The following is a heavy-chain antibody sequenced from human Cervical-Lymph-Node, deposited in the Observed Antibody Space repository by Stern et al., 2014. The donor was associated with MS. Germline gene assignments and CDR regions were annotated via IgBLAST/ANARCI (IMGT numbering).Heavy chain of an antibody. V-gene: IGHV1-46*01. CDR1: GYTFTNYY. D-gene: IGHD6-19*01. CDR3: ARDLGWSNYFDY. Sequence: VQLGESGAEVKKPGASVKVSCKASGYTFTNYYMHWVRQAPGQGLEWMGIINPKGGSTNYTQKFQGRVTMTRDTSTTTVYMELSSLSSEDTAVYYCARDLGWSNYFDYWGQGTLVTVSS. J-gene: IGHJ4*02. CDR2: INPKGGST.